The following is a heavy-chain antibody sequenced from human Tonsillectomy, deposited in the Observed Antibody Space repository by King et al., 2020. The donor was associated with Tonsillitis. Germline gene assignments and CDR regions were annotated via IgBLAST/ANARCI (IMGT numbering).Heavy chain of an antibody. CDR3: AKYLGTMVRGAGAYGMDV. D-gene: IGHD3-10*01. CDR1: GFTFEDYA. J-gene: IGHJ6*02. CDR2: ISWNSGSI. V-gene: IGHV3-9*01. Sequence: DVQLVESGGGLVQPGRSLRLSCAASGFTFEDYAMHWVRQAPGKGLEWVSGISWNSGSIGYADSVKGRFTISRDNAKNSLYLQMNSLRAEDTALYYCAKYLGTMVRGAGAYGMDVWGQGTTVTVSS.